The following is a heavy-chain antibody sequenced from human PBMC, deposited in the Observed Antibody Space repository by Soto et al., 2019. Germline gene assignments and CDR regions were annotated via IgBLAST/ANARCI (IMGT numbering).Heavy chain of an antibody. V-gene: IGHV3-30*18. CDR2: ISYDGSNK. CDR3: AKAESMIVVVISMDV. J-gene: IGHJ6*02. CDR1: GFTFSSYG. Sequence: GRSLRLSCAASGFTFSSYGMHWVRQAPGKGLEWVAVISYDGSNKYYADSVKGRFTISRDNSKNTLYLQMNSLRAEDTAVYYCAKAESMIVVVISMDVWGQGTTVTVSS. D-gene: IGHD3-22*01.